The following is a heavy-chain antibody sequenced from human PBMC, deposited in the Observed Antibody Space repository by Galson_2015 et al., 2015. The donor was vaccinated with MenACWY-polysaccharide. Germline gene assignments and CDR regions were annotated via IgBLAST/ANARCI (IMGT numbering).Heavy chain of an antibody. Sequence: SLRLSCAASGFSLGAWYMSWIRQAPGKGLGWLSYISKSGDSIYYGDSVKGRFAISRDNAKNSLYLQLNSLEVGDTAIYYCARGHYGLDVWGQGTTVTVSS. CDR1: GFSLGAWY. J-gene: IGHJ6*02. V-gene: IGHV3-11*01. CDR2: ISKSGDSI. CDR3: ARGHYGLDV.